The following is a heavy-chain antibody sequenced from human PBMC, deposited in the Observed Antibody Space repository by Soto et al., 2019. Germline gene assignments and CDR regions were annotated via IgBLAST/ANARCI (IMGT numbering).Heavy chain of an antibody. CDR3: ANDYGSGSYPSPDYFDY. CDR1: GFTFSSYA. V-gene: IGHV3-23*01. CDR2: ISGSGGST. Sequence: EVQLLESGGGLVQPGGSLRLSCAASGFTFSSYAMSWVRQAPGKGLEGVSAISGSGGSTYYADSVKGRFTISRDNSKNTLYLQMNSLRAEDTAVYYCANDYGSGSYPSPDYFDYWGQGTLVTVSS. J-gene: IGHJ4*02. D-gene: IGHD3-10*01.